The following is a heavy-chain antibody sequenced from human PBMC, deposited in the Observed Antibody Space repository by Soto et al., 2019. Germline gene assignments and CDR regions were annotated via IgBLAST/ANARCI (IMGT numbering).Heavy chain of an antibody. D-gene: IGHD4-17*01. V-gene: IGHV1-69*13. Sequence: SSVKVSCKTSGGTFSSYAISWVRQAPGQGLEWMGGIIPIFGTANYAQKFQVRVTITADESTSTAYMELSSLNAADTAMYYCARHDDYGGNPDYYYCGIDVWGQGTTVTVSS. CDR2: IIPIFGTA. CDR1: GGTFSSYA. CDR3: ARHDDYGGNPDYYYCGIDV. J-gene: IGHJ6*02.